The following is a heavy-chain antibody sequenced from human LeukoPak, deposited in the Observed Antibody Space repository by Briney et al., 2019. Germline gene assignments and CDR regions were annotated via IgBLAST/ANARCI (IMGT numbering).Heavy chain of an antibody. CDR3: ARLWDYYDSGYYFDY. Sequence: SETLSLTCTVFGGSISTNYWSWIRQPPGKGLEWIGYIYYSGRTNYNPSLKSRVTISIDTSKNQFSLKLSSVTAADTAVYYCARLWDYYDSGYYFDYWGQGTLVTVSS. D-gene: IGHD3-22*01. J-gene: IGHJ4*02. CDR2: IYYSGRT. CDR1: GGSISTNY. V-gene: IGHV4-59*12.